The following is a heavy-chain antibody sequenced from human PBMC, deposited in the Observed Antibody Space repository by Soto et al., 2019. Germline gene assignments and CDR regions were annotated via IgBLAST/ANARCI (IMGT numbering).Heavy chain of an antibody. CDR1: GFTFSSYA. D-gene: IGHD5-18*01. J-gene: IGHJ4*02. V-gene: IGHV3-64D*08. CDR2: ISSNGGST. Sequence: GSLRLSCSASGFTFSSYAMHWVRQAPGKGLEYVSAISSNGGSTYYADSVKGRFTISRDNSKNALYLQMSSLRAEDTAVYYCVKDQEQYSYGYGCVDYWGQGTLVTVSS. CDR3: VKDQEQYSYGYGCVDY.